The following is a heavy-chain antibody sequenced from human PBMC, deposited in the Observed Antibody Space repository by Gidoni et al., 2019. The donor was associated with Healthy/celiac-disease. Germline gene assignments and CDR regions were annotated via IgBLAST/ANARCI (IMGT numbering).Heavy chain of an antibody. CDR2: INSDGSIT. J-gene: IGHJ4*02. V-gene: IGHV3-74*01. CDR1: GFTFSSYW. D-gene: IGHD2-21*02. Sequence: EVQLVESGGGLVQPGGSLRLSCAASGFTFSSYWMHWVRQAPGKGLVWVSRINSDGSITSYADSVKGRFTISRDNAKNTLYLQMNSLRAEDTAVYYCARGERHIVVVTAIQLPDYWGQGTLVTVSS. CDR3: ARGERHIVVVTAIQLPDY.